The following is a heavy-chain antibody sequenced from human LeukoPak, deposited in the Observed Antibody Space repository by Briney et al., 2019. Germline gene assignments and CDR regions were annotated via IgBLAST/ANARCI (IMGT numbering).Heavy chain of an antibody. CDR2: MYYSGST. Sequence: SETLSLTCTVSGGSISSTSYYWGWIRQPPGKGLEWIGGMYYSGSTYYNPSLKSRVTTSVDTSKNQFSLKLSSMTAADTAVYYCARESAGPVIDYWGQGTLVTVSS. J-gene: IGHJ4*02. D-gene: IGHD3-16*02. CDR3: ARESAGPVIDY. V-gene: IGHV4-39*07. CDR1: GGSISSTSYY.